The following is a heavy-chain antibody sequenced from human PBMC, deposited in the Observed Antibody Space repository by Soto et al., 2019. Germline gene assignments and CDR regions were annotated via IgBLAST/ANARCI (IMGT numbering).Heavy chain of an antibody. CDR2: IGSAGDT. J-gene: IGHJ4*02. Sequence: EVQLVESGGGLVQPGGSVRLSCVVSGFTVSRYDMHWVRQATGKPLEWVSVIGSAGDTYYPDSVKGRFTISIENAKNSLYLQMNSLKAEDTAVYYCAKADDGGTHFEYWVQGTLVTVAS. CDR1: GFTVSRYD. D-gene: IGHD4-17*01. CDR3: AKADDGGTHFEY. V-gene: IGHV3-13*01.